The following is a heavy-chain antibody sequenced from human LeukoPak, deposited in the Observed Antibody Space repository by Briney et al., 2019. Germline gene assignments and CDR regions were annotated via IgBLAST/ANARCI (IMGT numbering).Heavy chain of an antibody. CDR1: GFTFSTFW. D-gene: IGHD3-22*01. Sequence: GGSLRLSCAASGFTFSTFWMHWVRQAPGKGLVWVSGIKSDGSITTYADSVKGRFTISRDNAENTLYLQMNSLRAEDTAVYYCARDAESSGYYYELDYWGQGTLVTVSS. V-gene: IGHV3-74*03. CDR2: IKSDGSIT. J-gene: IGHJ4*02. CDR3: ARDAESSGYYYELDY.